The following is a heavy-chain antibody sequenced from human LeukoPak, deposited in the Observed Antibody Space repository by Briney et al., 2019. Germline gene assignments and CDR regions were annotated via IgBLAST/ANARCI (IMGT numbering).Heavy chain of an antibody. CDR3: ASRIVATTYYFDY. J-gene: IGHJ4*02. Sequence: SETLSLTCTVSGGSISSSSYYWGWIRQPPGKGLEWIGSIYYSGSTYYNPSLKRRVTISVDTSKNQFSLKLSSVTAAGTAVYYCASRIVATTYYFDYWGQGTLVTVSS. CDR1: GGSISSSSYY. V-gene: IGHV4-39*01. D-gene: IGHD5-12*01. CDR2: IYYSGST.